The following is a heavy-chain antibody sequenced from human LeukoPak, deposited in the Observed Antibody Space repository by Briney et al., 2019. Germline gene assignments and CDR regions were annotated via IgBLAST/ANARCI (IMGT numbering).Heavy chain of an antibody. Sequence: GGSLRLSCAASGFTFSSYAMSWVRQAPGKGLEWVSAISGSGGSTYYADSVKGRFTISRDNSKNTLYLQMNSLRAEDTAVYYCARDCGYQCLFDYWGQGTLVTVSS. J-gene: IGHJ4*02. D-gene: IGHD5-12*01. CDR2: ISGSGGST. CDR3: ARDCGYQCLFDY. V-gene: IGHV3-23*01. CDR1: GFTFSSYA.